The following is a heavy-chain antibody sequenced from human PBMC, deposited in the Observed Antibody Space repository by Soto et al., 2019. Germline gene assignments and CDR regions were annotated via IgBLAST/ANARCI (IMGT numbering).Heavy chain of an antibody. J-gene: IGHJ5*02. CDR1: GGSFGTNY. CDR2: TYYTGST. V-gene: IGHV4-59*13. CDR3: ATDSAGRGPFDP. D-gene: IGHD3-10*01. Sequence: ETLSLTCPISGGSFGTNYWSWIRQAPGKGLEWIGYTYYTGSTKYNPSLKSRATISVDTSNNQFSLTLNSAAAADTAVYYCATDSAGRGPFDPWGQGIMVTVS.